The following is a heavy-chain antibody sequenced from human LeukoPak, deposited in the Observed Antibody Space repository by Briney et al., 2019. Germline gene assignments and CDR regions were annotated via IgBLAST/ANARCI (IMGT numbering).Heavy chain of an antibody. Sequence: GGSLKLSCAASGFTFSGSAMHWVRQASGKGLEWVGRIRSKANSYATAYAASVKGRFTISRDDSKNTAYLQMNSLKTEDTAVYYCTGLGMSLERWGQGTLVTVSS. D-gene: IGHD1-1*01. CDR3: TGLGMSLER. V-gene: IGHV3-73*01. CDR2: IRSKANSYAT. J-gene: IGHJ4*02. CDR1: GFTFSGSA.